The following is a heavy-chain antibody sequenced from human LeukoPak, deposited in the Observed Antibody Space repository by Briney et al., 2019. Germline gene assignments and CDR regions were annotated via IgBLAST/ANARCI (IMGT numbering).Heavy chain of an antibody. Sequence: NSSETLSLTCAVYGGSFSGYYWSWIRQPAGKGLEWIGRIHTSGSTNYNPSLKSRVTMSVDTSKNQFSLKLSSVTAADTAVYYCARGDDSSGQGYWGQGTLVTVSS. CDR1: GGSFSGYY. J-gene: IGHJ4*02. CDR3: ARGDDSSGQGY. D-gene: IGHD3-22*01. V-gene: IGHV4-59*10. CDR2: IHTSGST.